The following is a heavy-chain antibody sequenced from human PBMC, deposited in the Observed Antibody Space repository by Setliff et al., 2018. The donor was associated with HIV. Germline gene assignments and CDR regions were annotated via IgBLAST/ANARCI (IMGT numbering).Heavy chain of an antibody. V-gene: IGHV4-34*01. D-gene: IGHD6-13*01. Sequence: NPSETLSLTCAVYGESFSGYCWSWIRQPPGEGLEWIGEINHREDTNYNPSLKSRVTISVDTSKNQFSLKLSSVTAADTAVYFCARMAAAGRGHYYYYVDVWGKGTTVTVSS. CDR2: INHREDT. J-gene: IGHJ6*03. CDR3: ARMAAAGRGHYYYYVDV. CDR1: GESFSGYC.